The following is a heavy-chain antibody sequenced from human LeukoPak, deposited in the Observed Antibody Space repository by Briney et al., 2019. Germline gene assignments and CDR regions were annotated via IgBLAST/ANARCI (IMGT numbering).Heavy chain of an antibody. V-gene: IGHV3-7*01. D-gene: IGHD3-9*01. Sequence: GSLRLSCAVSGFTFSSYWMSWVRQAPGKGLEWVANIEQDESEKYYVGSVKGRFTISRDNAKNSLYLQMNSLRAEDTAVYYCARVEDYDILTGFDHWGQGTLVTVSS. J-gene: IGHJ4*02. CDR2: IEQDESEK. CDR1: GFTFSSYW. CDR3: ARVEDYDILTGFDH.